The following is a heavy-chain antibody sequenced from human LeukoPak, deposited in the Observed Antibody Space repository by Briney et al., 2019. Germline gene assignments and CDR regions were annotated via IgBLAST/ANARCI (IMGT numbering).Heavy chain of an antibody. Sequence: GGSLRLSCAASGFTFSSYAMSCVRQAPGKGLEWVSAISGSGGSTSYAASVKGRFTISRDNSKNTLYLQMSSLRAEDTAVYYCAKPGGDGYNYYFDYWGQGTLVTVSS. CDR3: AKPGGDGYNYYFDY. V-gene: IGHV3-23*01. J-gene: IGHJ4*02. D-gene: IGHD5-24*01. CDR2: ISGSGGST. CDR1: GFTFSSYA.